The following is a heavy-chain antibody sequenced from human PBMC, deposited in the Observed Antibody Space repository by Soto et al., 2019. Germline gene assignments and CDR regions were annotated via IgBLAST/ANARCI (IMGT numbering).Heavy chain of an antibody. CDR2: ISSYNGNT. V-gene: IGHV1-18*01. J-gene: IGHJ3*02. Sequence: ASVKVSCKASGYTFTSYGISWVRQAPGQGLEWMGWISSYNGNTNYAQKLQGRVTMTTDTSTSTAYMALRSLRSDDTAVYYCARGVTRDYDILTGSHAAFDIWGQGTMVTVSS. D-gene: IGHD3-9*01. CDR1: GYTFTSYG. CDR3: ARGVTRDYDILTGSHAAFDI.